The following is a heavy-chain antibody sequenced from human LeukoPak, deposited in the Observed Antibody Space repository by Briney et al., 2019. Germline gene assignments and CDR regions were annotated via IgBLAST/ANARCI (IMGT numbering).Heavy chain of an antibody. Sequence: GGSLRLSCAASGFAVSSNYMNWVRQTPGKGLQWVSIIYSGGSTYYADSVRGRFIISRDDSKDTMYLQMNNLRAEDTALYYCVRDDDFGFDHWGQGTLVTVSS. CDR2: IYSGGST. V-gene: IGHV3-66*01. CDR1: GFAVSSNY. D-gene: IGHD3-3*01. J-gene: IGHJ4*02. CDR3: VRDDDFGFDH.